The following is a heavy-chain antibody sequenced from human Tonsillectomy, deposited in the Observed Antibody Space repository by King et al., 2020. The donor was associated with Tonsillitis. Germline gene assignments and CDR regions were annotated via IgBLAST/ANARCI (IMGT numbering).Heavy chain of an antibody. Sequence: VQLVESGGGLVQPGRSLRLSCAASGFTFDDYAMHWVRQAPGKGLEWVSGISWNSGSIGYADSVKGRFTISRDNAKNSLYLQMNSLRAEDTALYYCARPLWEPGRGYYYTGMDVWGQGPTVPVSS. CDR2: ISWNSGSI. CDR1: GFTFDDYA. J-gene: IGHJ6*02. V-gene: IGHV3-9*01. D-gene: IGHD1-26*01. CDR3: ARPLWEPGRGYYYTGMDV.